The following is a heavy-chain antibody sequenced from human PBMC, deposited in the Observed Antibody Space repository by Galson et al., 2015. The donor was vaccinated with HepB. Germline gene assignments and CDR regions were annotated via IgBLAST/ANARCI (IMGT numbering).Heavy chain of an antibody. Sequence: SGAEVKKPGESLKISCKGSGYRFTNYWIGWVRQMPGKGLEWMGIIYPGDSYTTYSPSFQGQVTISADKSINTAYLQWSSLKTSDTALYYCARSAVPVARGYYYYYGRDVWGQGTTVTVSS. V-gene: IGHV5-51*01. D-gene: IGHD2-2*01. CDR2: IYPGDSYT. J-gene: IGHJ6*02. CDR1: GYRFTNYW. CDR3: ARSAVPVARGYYYYYGRDV.